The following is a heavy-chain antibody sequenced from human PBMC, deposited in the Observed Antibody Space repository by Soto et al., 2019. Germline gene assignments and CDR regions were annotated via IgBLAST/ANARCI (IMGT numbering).Heavy chain of an antibody. D-gene: IGHD2-2*01. CDR3: ARVIAPSYYFDY. Sequence: PGGSLRLSCAASGFTVSSNYMSWVRQAPGKGLEWVSVIYSGGSTYYADSVKGRFTISRDNSKNTLYLQMNSLRAEDTAVYYCARVIAPSYYFDYWGQGTLVTVSS. CDR2: IYSGGST. V-gene: IGHV3-53*01. J-gene: IGHJ4*02. CDR1: GFTVSSNY.